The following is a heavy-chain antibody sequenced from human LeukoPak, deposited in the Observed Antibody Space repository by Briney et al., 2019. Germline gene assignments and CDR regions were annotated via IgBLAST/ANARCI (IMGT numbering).Heavy chain of an antibody. Sequence: PSETLSLTCTVSGGSISSYYWSWLRQPPGKGLEGLGYIYYRGSTNYNPSLKSRVTISVDTSKNQFSLKLSSVTAADTAVYYCARLGYGDYLGGMDVWGQGTTVTVSS. J-gene: IGHJ6*02. CDR1: GGSISSYY. V-gene: IGHV4-59*01. CDR2: IYYRGST. D-gene: IGHD4-17*01. CDR3: ARLGYGDYLGGMDV.